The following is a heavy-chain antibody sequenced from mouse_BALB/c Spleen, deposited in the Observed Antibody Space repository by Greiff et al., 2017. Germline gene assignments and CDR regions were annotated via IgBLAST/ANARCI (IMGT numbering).Heavy chain of an antibody. CDR1: GFTFTSYA. J-gene: IGHJ2*01. Sequence: EVQREQSGGGLVTPGGSLTLSCAASGFTFTSYAMPWVRQTPEKRLEWVGSISSGGSTYYPDSVKGRFTISRDNARNILYMQMSSLRSEDTAMYYCAGRAMITTVDYWGQGTTLTVSA. CDR2: ISSGGST. V-gene: IGHV5-6-5*01. CDR3: AGRAMITTVDY. D-gene: IGHD2-4*01.